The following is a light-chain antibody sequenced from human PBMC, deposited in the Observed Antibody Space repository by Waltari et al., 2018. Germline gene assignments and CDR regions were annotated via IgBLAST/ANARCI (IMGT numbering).Light chain of an antibody. Sequence: DVVMIQSPDSLAVSLGERATINCTSSQRVLFSANNKNYLGWDQQKPGQPPKLLIYWASTRNSGVPDRFSGSGSGTEFTLTISSLQAEDVAVYYCQQYFSSPWTFGQGTKVEIK. CDR3: QQYFSSPWT. J-gene: IGKJ1*01. CDR2: WAS. CDR1: QRVLFSANNKNY. V-gene: IGKV4-1*01.